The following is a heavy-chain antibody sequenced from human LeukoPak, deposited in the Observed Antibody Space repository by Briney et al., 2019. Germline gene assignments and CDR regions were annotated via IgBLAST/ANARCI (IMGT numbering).Heavy chain of an antibody. D-gene: IGHD3-10*01. CDR2: IYYSGST. J-gene: IGHJ4*02. CDR1: GGSISSSSYY. Sequence: SETLSLTCTVSGGSISSSSYYWGWIRQPPGKGLEWIGSIYYSGSTYYNPSLKSRVTISVDTSKNQFSLKLSSVTAADTAVYYCAKGGNYYGSGHLEYWGQGTLVTVSS. V-gene: IGHV4-39*01. CDR3: AKGGNYYGSGHLEY.